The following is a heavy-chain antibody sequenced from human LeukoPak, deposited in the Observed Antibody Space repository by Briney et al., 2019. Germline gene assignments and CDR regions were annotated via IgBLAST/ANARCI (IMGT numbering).Heavy chain of an antibody. J-gene: IGHJ1*01. D-gene: IGHD3-3*01. CDR3: AKAREWLLSGLLSGSSNRKYFQH. CDR2: ISSSSSYI. CDR1: GFTFSSYS. V-gene: IGHV3-21*04. Sequence: PGGSLRLSCAASGFTFSSYSMNWVRQAPGKGLEWVSSISSSSSYIYYADSVKGRFTISRDNSKNTLYLQMNSLRAEDTAVYYCAKAREWLLSGLLSGSSNRKYFQHWGQGTLVTVSS.